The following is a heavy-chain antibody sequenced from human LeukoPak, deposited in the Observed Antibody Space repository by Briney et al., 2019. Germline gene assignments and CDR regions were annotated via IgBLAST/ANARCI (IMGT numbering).Heavy chain of an antibody. Sequence: GGSLRLSCAASGFTFSSYAMSWVRQAPGKGLEWVSAISGSGGSTYYADSVKGRFTISRDNSKNTLYLQTNSLRAEDTAVYYCAKGYSSGRRYFDYWGQGTLVTVSS. D-gene: IGHD6-19*01. V-gene: IGHV3-23*01. CDR2: ISGSGGST. CDR1: GFTFSSYA. J-gene: IGHJ4*02. CDR3: AKGYSSGRRYFDY.